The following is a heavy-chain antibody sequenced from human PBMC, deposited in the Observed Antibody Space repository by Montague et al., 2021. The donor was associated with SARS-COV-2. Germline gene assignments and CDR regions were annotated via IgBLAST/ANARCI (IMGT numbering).Heavy chain of an antibody. Sequence: SETLSLTCTVSGGSVSGTSYYWAWIRQPPGKGLERIVNIQHSGTTXYNLSLKSRVTISVDTSKNEVSLKLNSVTAADTAVYYCARQGGPAGKHWFDPWGQGTLVTVSS. CDR3: ARQGGPAGKHWFDP. CDR2: IQHSGTT. J-gene: IGHJ5*02. D-gene: IGHD2-2*01. CDR1: GGSVSGTSYY. V-gene: IGHV4-39*01.